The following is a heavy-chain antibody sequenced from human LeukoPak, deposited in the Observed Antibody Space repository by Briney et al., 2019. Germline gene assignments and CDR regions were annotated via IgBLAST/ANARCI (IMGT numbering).Heavy chain of an antibody. CDR3: ATRYCSGGSCPNYYYYYINV. V-gene: IGHV1-24*01. Sequence: GASVKVSCKASGYTFTGYYMHWVRQAPGQGLEWMGGFDPEVGKTIYAQKFQGRVTMTEDTSTDTAYMELSSLRSEDTAVYYCATRYCSGGSCPNYYYYYINVWGKGTTVTISS. CDR1: GYTFTGYY. D-gene: IGHD2-15*01. CDR2: FDPEVGKT. J-gene: IGHJ6*03.